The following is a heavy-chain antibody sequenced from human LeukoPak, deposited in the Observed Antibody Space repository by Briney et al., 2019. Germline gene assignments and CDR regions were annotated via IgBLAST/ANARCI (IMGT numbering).Heavy chain of an antibody. Sequence: GGSLRLSCAASGFTFSSYSMNWVRQAPGKGLEWVSCISSTSSYIYYADSVKGRFTISRDNTKNSLYLRMSSLRAEDTAVYYCARDRRGYSYGLDYWGQGTLITVSS. CDR2: ISSTSSYI. J-gene: IGHJ4*02. CDR1: GFTFSSYS. CDR3: ARDRRGYSYGLDY. V-gene: IGHV3-21*01. D-gene: IGHD5-18*01.